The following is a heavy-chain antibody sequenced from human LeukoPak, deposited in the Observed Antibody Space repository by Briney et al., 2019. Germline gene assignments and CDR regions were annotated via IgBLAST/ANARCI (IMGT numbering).Heavy chain of an antibody. J-gene: IGHJ4*02. D-gene: IGHD2-15*01. V-gene: IGHV1-8*01. CDR1: GYTFTSYD. CDR2: MNPNSGNT. CDR3: ARVPFVVVVAYPDY. Sequence: ASVKVSCKAFGYTFTSYDINWVRQATGQGLEWMGWMNPNSGNTGYAQKFQGRVTMTRNTSISTAYMELSSLRSEDTAVYYCARVPFVVVVAYPDYWGQGTLVTVSS.